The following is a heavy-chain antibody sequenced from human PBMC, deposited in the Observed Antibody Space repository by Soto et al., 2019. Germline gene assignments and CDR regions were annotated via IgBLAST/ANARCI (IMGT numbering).Heavy chain of an antibody. J-gene: IGHJ3*01. Sequence: SQTLSLTCAISGDSVSSNSVAWNWIRLSPSRGLEWLGRTLYRSQWYFDFAHSVKSRIIINPDTSGNQFSLQLNSVTPDDSGVYYCARGINSAFDFWGQGKMVTVPS. CDR1: GDSVSSNSVA. CDR2: TLYRSQWYF. V-gene: IGHV6-1*01. D-gene: IGHD1-26*01. CDR3: ARGINSAFDF.